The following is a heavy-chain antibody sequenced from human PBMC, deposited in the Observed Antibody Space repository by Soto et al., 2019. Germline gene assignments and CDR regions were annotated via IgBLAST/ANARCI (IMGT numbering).Heavy chain of an antibody. Sequence: SETLSLTCAVYGGSFSGYYWSWIRQPPGKGLEWIGEINHSGSTNYNPSLKSRVTISVDTSKNQFSLKLSSVTAADTAVYYCARSIQLWLRSYGYWGQGTLVTVSS. CDR3: ARSIQLWLRSYGY. V-gene: IGHV4-34*01. CDR1: GGSFSGYY. D-gene: IGHD5-18*01. J-gene: IGHJ4*02. CDR2: INHSGST.